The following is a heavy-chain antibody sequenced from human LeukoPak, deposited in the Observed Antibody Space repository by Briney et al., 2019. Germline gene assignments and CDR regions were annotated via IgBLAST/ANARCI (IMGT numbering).Heavy chain of an antibody. CDR2: IYHSGST. J-gene: IGHJ6*03. CDR3: ARSSEGRYYYDSSGFSYYYYYMDV. Sequence: SETLSLTCAVSGGSISSSNWWTWVRQSPGKGLEWIGEIYHSGSTNYNPSLKSRITISVDKSKNQFSLKLSSVTAADTAVYYCARSSEGRYYYDSSGFSYYYYYMDVWGKGTTVTISS. V-gene: IGHV4-4*02. CDR1: GGSISSSNW. D-gene: IGHD3-22*01.